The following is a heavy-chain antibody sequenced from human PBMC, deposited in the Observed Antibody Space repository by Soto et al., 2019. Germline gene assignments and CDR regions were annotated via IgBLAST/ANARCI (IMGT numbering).Heavy chain of an antibody. CDR3: ATGPAPKKYYYDSSGYWPFDY. D-gene: IGHD3-22*01. V-gene: IGHV1-24*01. J-gene: IGHJ4*02. Sequence: ASVKVSCKVSGYTLTELSMHWVRQAPGKGLEWMGGFDPEDGGTIYAQKFQGRVTMTEDTSTDTAYMELSSLRSEDTAVYYCATGPAPKKYYYDSSGYWPFDYWGQGTLVTVSS. CDR2: FDPEDGGT. CDR1: GYTLTELS.